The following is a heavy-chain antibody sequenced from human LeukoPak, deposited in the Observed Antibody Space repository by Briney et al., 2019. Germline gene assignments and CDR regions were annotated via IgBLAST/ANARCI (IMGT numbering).Heavy chain of an antibody. J-gene: IGHJ4*02. Sequence: EEPLKISCKVSGYSFTSYYIGWVRQMPGKGLEWMGIIYPGDSETRYSPSFQGQVTISADKSISTAYLQWTSLKASDTAIYYCARPRTDYYGSGSYYCDYWGQGTLVTVSS. CDR1: GYSFTSYY. CDR2: IYPGDSET. CDR3: ARPRTDYYGSGSYYCDY. D-gene: IGHD3-10*01. V-gene: IGHV5-51*01.